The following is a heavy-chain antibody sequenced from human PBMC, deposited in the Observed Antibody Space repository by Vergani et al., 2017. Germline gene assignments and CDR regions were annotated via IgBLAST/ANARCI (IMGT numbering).Heavy chain of an antibody. D-gene: IGHD3-16*02. CDR2: ISAYNGNT. V-gene: IGHV1-18*04. J-gene: IGHJ4*02. CDR1: GYTFTSYG. Sequence: QVQLVQSGAEVKKPGASVKVSCKASGYTFTSYGISWVRQAPGQGLEWMGWISAYNGNTNYAQKLQGRVTMTTDPSTSTAYMELRSLRSDDTAVYYCARETESGYDYVWGSYRIPLFDYWGQGTLVTVSS. CDR3: ARETESGYDYVWGSYRIPLFDY.